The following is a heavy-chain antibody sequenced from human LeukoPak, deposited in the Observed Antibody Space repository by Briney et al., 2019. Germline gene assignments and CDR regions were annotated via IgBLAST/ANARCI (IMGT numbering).Heavy chain of an antibody. CDR3: ARASSYSNYYFDY. CDR1: GFTLSSYA. D-gene: IGHD4-11*01. Sequence: GRSLRLSCAASGFTLSSYAMHWVRQAPGKGLEWVAVISYDGSNKYYADSVKGRFTISRDNSKNTLYLQMNSLRAEDTAVYYCARASSYSNYYFDYWGQGTLVTVSS. V-gene: IGHV3-30*04. J-gene: IGHJ4*02. CDR2: ISYDGSNK.